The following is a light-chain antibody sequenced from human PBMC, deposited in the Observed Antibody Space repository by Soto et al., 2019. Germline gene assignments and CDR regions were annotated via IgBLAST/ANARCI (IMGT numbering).Light chain of an antibody. CDR1: SSDVGDYKY. CDR3: RSYRSSDTPYV. V-gene: IGLV2-14*01. CDR2: VNS. J-gene: IGLJ1*01. Sequence: QSALTQPASVSGSPGQSITISCTGTSSDVGDYKYVSWYQQHPDKAPKLIIYVNSNRPSGVSNRFSGSKSGNTASLTISGLQAEDEADYYCRSYRSSDTPYVFGTGTKVTVL.